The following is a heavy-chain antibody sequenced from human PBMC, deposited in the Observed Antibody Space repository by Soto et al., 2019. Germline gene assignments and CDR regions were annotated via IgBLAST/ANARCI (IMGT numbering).Heavy chain of an antibody. Sequence: QVQLVESGGGVVQPGRSLRLSCAASGFTFSSYAMHWVRQAPGKGLEWVAVISYDGSNKYYADSMKGRFTISTDNSKNTLYLQMNSLRAEDTAVYYCAREAAYNSGRGYYFDYWGQGTLVTVSS. V-gene: IGHV3-30-3*01. CDR2: ISYDGSNK. J-gene: IGHJ4*02. CDR3: AREAAYNSGRGYYFDY. CDR1: GFTFSSYA. D-gene: IGHD6-19*01.